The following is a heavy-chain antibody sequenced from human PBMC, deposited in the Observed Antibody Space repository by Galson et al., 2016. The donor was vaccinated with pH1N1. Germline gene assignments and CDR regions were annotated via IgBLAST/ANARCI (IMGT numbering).Heavy chain of an antibody. J-gene: IGHJ3*02. V-gene: IGHV3-74*01. D-gene: IGHD4/OR15-4a*01. CDR1: GFTFSRYW. CDR2: INSDGSSR. CDR3: TRDRAFGDYGGASDI. Sequence: LRLSCAASGFTFSRYWMHWVRQGPGKGLVWVSRINSDGSSRSHADSVEGRFTISRDNAKKTLYLQMNSLRAEDTGGYYCTRDRAFGDYGGASDIWGQGTMVTVSS.